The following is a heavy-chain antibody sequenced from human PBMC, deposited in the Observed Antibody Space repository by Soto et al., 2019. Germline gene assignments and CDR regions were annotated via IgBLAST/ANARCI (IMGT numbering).Heavy chain of an antibody. Sequence: PGGSLRLSCVGSGFTFSSFEMNWVRQTPGEGLEWLSYIGRSGETIYYADSVKGRFTISRDNAKSSLFLQMTGLRDEDTGIYYCARDSRGGAARRPTFYYWGRGTLVTVSS. CDR2: IGRSGETI. J-gene: IGHJ4*02. D-gene: IGHD6-6*01. CDR3: ARDSRGGAARRPTFYY. V-gene: IGHV3-48*03. CDR1: GFTFSSFE.